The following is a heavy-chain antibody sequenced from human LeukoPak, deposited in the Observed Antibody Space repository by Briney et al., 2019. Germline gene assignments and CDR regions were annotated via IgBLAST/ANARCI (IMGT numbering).Heavy chain of an antibody. CDR1: GFTVSSNY. CDR2: IYSGGST. CDR3: ARDPSQEAFDY. V-gene: IGHV3-66*01. J-gene: IGHJ4*02. Sequence: GGSLRLSCAASGFTVSSNYMSWVRQAPGKGLEWVSVIYSGGSTYYADSVKGRFTISRDNSKNTLYLQMNSLRAEDTAVYYCARDPSQEAFDYWGQGTLVTVSS. D-gene: IGHD2-2*01.